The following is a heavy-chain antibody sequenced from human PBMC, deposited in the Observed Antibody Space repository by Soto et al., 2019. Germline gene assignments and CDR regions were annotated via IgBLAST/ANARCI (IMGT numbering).Heavy chain of an antibody. CDR1: GFSVSNLY. CDR3: ARDTLGGAYDFCH. Sequence: EVPLVESGGGLVQPGGSLRLSCAASGFSVSNLYMTWVRQAPGKGLEWVSVISSGGSTYYADSVKGRFTISRDNSKNTLYLEMKSLRAGDTAVYYCARDTLGGAYDFCHGGQGTLVTVSS. J-gene: IGHJ4*02. V-gene: IGHV3-66*01. CDR2: ISSGGST. D-gene: IGHD3-3*01.